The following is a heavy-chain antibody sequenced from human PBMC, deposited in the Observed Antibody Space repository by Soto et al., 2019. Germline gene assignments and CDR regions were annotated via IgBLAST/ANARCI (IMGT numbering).Heavy chain of an antibody. CDR3: NWVPDVYFGLDV. J-gene: IGHJ6*02. Sequence: EVQLVESGGGLVKPGGSLRLSCAASGFSFNYAWMNWVRQAPGKGLEWVGRSKSKTSGGTIDYAAPVKGRFTISRDNSKNTLYMEMNSLTTEDTAVYYCNWVPDVYFGLDVWGQGTVVTVSS. CDR2: SKSKTSGGTI. V-gene: IGHV3-15*07. D-gene: IGHD7-27*01. CDR1: GFSFNYAW.